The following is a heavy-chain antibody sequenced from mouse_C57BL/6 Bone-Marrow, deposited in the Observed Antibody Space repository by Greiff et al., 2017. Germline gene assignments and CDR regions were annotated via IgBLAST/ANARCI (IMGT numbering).Heavy chain of an antibody. CDR1: GFNIKDYD. CDR3: TRSLIYYGTNY. V-gene: IGHV14-2*01. CDR2: IDPEDGAT. J-gene: IGHJ2*01. D-gene: IGHD1-1*01. Sequence: VQLQQSGAELVKPGVSVKLSCTASGFNIKDYDIHWVKQRTEKGLEWIGRIDPEDGATKYAPKFQDKATITADTSSNTAYLQLSSLTSEDTAVYYCTRSLIYYGTNYWGQGTTLTVSS.